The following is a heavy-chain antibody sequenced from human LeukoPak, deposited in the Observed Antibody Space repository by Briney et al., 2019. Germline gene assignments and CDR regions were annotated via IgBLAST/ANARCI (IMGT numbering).Heavy chain of an antibody. CDR2: IHYSGTT. Sequence: SESLSLTCSVSGGTISSSYWSWMRQPPGKGLEWIGYIHYSGTTKYNPSLQSRVTISVDTSKNQFSLNLRSVTAADTAVYYCARGYFDSSGYSNPFDYWGQGTLVTVSS. CDR3: ARGYFDSSGYSNPFDY. D-gene: IGHD3-22*01. V-gene: IGHV4-59*01. J-gene: IGHJ4*02. CDR1: GGTISSSY.